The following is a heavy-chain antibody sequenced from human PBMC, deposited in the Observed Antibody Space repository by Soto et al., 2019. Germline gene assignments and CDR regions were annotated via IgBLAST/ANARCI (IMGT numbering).Heavy chain of an antibody. CDR1: GFRFTNYW. V-gene: IGHV5-51*01. Sequence: GESLVISWKGSGFRFTNYWIAWVRQMPGKGLEWMGIIYPGDSDTRYSPSFQGQVTISADKSISTAYLQWSSLKASDTAMYYCTRVGVALPLALFWGQGTMVTVSS. D-gene: IGHD2-8*01. CDR2: IYPGDSDT. CDR3: TRVGVALPLALF. J-gene: IGHJ3*01.